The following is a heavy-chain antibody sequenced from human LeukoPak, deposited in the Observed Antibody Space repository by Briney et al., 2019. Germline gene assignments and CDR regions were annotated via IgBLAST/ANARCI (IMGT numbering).Heavy chain of an antibody. CDR2: IYTTGST. CDR1: GDSITSGSSY. Sequence: SQTLSLTCTVSGDSITSGSSYWSWIRQPAGKGLEWIGRIYTTGSTNYNPFLKSRVTISADTSKNQFSLKLTSVTAADTAVYYCARVTGSVAAFVWDQGTRVTVSS. CDR3: ARVTGSVAAFV. V-gene: IGHV4-61*02. J-gene: IGHJ3*01. D-gene: IGHD2-15*01.